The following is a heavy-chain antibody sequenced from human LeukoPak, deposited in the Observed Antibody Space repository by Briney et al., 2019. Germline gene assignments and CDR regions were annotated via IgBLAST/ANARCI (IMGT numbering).Heavy chain of an antibody. CDR3: ARDTMTTKDAFDI. D-gene: IGHD4-17*01. J-gene: IGHJ3*02. CDR1: GGSISSYY. Sequence: PSETLSLTCTVPGGSISSYYWSWIRQPPGKGLEWIGYIYHSGSTYYNPSLKSRVTISVDRPKNQFSLKLSSVTAADTAVYYCARDTMTTKDAFDIWGQGTMVTVSS. CDR2: IYHSGST. V-gene: IGHV4-59*12.